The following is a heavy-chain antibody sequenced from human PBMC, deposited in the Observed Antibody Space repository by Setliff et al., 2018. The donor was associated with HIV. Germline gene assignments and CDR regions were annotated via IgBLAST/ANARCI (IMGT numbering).Heavy chain of an antibody. V-gene: IGHV4-59*01. D-gene: IGHD3-10*01. J-gene: IGHJ3*02. Sequence: ETLSLTCTVSGGSISGYHWTWIRQPPGKGLEWIGYVSYRGSTYYNPSLQSRVTISVDTSKNQFSLKLGSVTAADTAVYYCATADNFGSGTFLPFDCFDIWGQGTMVTVSS. CDR1: GGSISGYH. CDR2: VSYRGST. CDR3: ATADNFGSGTFLPFDCFDI.